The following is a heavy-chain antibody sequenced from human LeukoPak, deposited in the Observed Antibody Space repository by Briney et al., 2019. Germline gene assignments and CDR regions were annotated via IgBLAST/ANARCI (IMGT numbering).Heavy chain of an antibody. V-gene: IGHV1-2*02. J-gene: IGHJ4*02. CDR3: ARDQGVAGDFDY. D-gene: IGHD6-19*01. Sequence: ASVKVSCKASGYTFTGYYMHWVRQAPGQGLEWMGWINPNSGGTNYAQKLQGRGTMTRDTSISTAYMELSRLRSDDTAVYYCARDQGVAGDFDYWGQGTLVTVSS. CDR2: INPNSGGT. CDR1: GYTFTGYY.